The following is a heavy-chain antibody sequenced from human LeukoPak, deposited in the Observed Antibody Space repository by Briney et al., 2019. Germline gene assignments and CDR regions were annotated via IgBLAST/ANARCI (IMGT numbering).Heavy chain of an antibody. CDR2: IIPIFGTA. CDR1: GRTFSSYA. CDR3: ASTPNIAAAGTNHGC. Sequence: YSVKVSCMDSGRTFSSYAISGVRQAPGQGLEGMGGIIPIFGTANYAQQFQGRVTITADESTSTAYMELSSLRSEDTAVYYCASTPNIAAAGTNHGCWGKGALVTVSS. V-gene: IGHV1-69*13. J-gene: IGHJ1*01. D-gene: IGHD6-13*01.